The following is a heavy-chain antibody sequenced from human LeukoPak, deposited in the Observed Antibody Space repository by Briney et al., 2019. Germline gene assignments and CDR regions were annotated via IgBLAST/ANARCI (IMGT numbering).Heavy chain of an antibody. Sequence: GASVKVSCKASGGTFSSYAISWVRQAPGQGLEWMGIINPSGGSTSYAQKFQGRVTMTRDTSTSTVYMELSSLRSEDTAVYYCARHSGYSYGREPDYWGQGTLVTVSS. CDR2: INPSGGST. V-gene: IGHV1-46*01. CDR1: GGTFSSYA. J-gene: IGHJ4*02. D-gene: IGHD5-18*01. CDR3: ARHSGYSYGREPDY.